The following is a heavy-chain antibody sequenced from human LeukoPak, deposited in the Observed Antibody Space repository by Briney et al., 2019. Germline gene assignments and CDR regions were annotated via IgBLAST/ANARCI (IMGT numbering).Heavy chain of an antibody. V-gene: IGHV1-69*13. CDR3: ARVYDGYNPDYFDY. Sequence: GASVKVSCKASGGTFSSYAISWVRQAPGQGLEWMGGIIPIFGTANYAQKFQGRVTITADESTSTAYMELSSLRSEDTAVYYCARVYDGYNPDYFDYWGQGTLVTVSS. D-gene: IGHD5-24*01. CDR2: IIPIFGTA. CDR1: GGTFSSYA. J-gene: IGHJ4*02.